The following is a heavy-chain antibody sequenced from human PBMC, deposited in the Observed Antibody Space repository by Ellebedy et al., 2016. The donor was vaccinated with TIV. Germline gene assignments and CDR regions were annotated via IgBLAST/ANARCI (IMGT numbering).Heavy chain of an antibody. CDR2: ISFNGIA. J-gene: IGHJ6*02. V-gene: IGHV4-59*01. Sequence: MPGGSLRLSCTVSGGSLSRYYWSWIRQPPGRGLEWIGYISFNGIANYKPSLKSRLTISLDASQNQFSLNLKSVTAADTAEYFCARYGIATAGNPYYFYAMDVWGQGTTVTVSS. CDR3: ARYGIATAGNPYYFYAMDV. CDR1: GGSLSRYY. D-gene: IGHD6-13*01.